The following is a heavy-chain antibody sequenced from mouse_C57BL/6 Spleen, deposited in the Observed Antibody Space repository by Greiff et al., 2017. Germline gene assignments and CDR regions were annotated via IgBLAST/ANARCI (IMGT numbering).Heavy chain of an antibody. CDR3: ARSGESLYYFGY. CDR2: IYPGDGDT. Sequence: VHLVESGPELVKPGASVKISCKASGYAFSSSWMNWVKQRPGKGLEWIGRIYPGDGDTNYNGKFKGKATLTADKSSSTAYMQLSSLTSEDSAVYYCARSGESLYYFGYWGQGTTLTVSS. V-gene: IGHV1-82*01. D-gene: IGHD3-1*01. CDR1: GYAFSSSW. J-gene: IGHJ2*01.